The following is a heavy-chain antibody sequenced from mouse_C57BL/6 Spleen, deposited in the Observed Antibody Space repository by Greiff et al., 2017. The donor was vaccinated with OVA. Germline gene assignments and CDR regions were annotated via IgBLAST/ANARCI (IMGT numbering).Heavy chain of an antibody. CDR3: ARSSSTTVVADGDFDV. CDR2: INPNNGGT. CDR1: GYTFTDYN. Sequence: EVQLQQSGPELVKPGASVKIPCKASGYTFTDYNMDWVKQSHGKSLEWIGDINPNNGGTIYNQKFKGKATLTVDKSSSTAYMELRSLTSEDTAVYYCARSSSTTVVADGDFDVWGTGTTVTVSS. V-gene: IGHV1-18*01. D-gene: IGHD1-1*01. J-gene: IGHJ1*03.